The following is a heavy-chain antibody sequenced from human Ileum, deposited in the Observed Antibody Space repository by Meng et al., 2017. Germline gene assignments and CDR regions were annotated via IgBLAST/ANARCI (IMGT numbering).Heavy chain of an antibody. CDR2: ISGSGGST. J-gene: IGHJ4*02. CDR1: GFTFSSYA. Sequence: GERVECGGGLVQPGGSLRLSCAASGFTFSSYAMSWVRQAPGKGLEWVSAISGSGGSTYYADSVKGRFTISRDNSKNTLYLQMNSLRAEDTAVYYCAKDPQGDGDYVCWGQGTLVTVSS. CDR3: AKDPQGDGDYVC. V-gene: IGHV3-23*04. D-gene: IGHD4-17*01.